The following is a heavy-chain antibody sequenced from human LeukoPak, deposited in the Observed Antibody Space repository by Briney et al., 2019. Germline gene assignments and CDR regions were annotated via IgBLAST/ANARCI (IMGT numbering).Heavy chain of an antibody. CDR3: AARRLTVTTEIDY. D-gene: IGHD4-17*01. CDR2: IHYDGYTT. J-gene: IGHJ4*02. V-gene: IGHV3-30*02. Sequence: GGSLRLSCVPSGFPLSTYGVHWVRQAPGSGLEGVAYIHYDGYTTNYADSVKGRFTISRENSKNTLYLQMNSLRAEDTAVYYCAARRLTVTTEIDYWGQGTLVTVSS. CDR1: GFPLSTYG.